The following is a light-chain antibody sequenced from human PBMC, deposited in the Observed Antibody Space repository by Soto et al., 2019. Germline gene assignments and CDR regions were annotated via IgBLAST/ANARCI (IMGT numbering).Light chain of an antibody. CDR3: QQTYSALTWT. CDR1: QRISTY. Sequence: DIQMTQSPSSLSASVGDRVIITCRAIQRISTYLNWYQQKPGKAPTLLLYAASTLQSGVPSRFSGTGSGTDFTLTIRGLQPEDFATYYCQQTYSALTWTFGQGTKVDIK. J-gene: IGKJ1*01. CDR2: AAS. V-gene: IGKV1-39*01.